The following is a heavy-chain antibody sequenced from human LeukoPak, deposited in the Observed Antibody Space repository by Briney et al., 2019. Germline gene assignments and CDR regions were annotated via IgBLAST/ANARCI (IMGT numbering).Heavy chain of an antibody. CDR1: GFIFSLYG. CDR2: ISYDGSNK. D-gene: IGHD1-14*01. CDR3: AKEGSYNPFDY. J-gene: IGHJ4*02. Sequence: PGGSLRLSCAASGFIFSLYGMHWVRQAPGKGLEWVAVISYDGSNKYYADSVKGRFTISRDNSKNTLYLRMTSLRADDTAVYYCAKEGSYNPFDYWGQGTLVTVSS. V-gene: IGHV3-30*18.